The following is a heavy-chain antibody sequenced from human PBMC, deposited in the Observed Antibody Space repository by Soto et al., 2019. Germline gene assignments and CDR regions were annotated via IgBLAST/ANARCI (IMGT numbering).Heavy chain of an antibody. D-gene: IGHD3-16*01. Sequence: QVQLAQSGGGVVQPGRSLRLSCAASGFTFSSNGMHWVRQAPGKGLEWVAVIWYDGSEKYYADSVKGRFTISRDNSKNTLYLQMNSLRAEDTAVYFCARWGNNKKLDYWGQGTLVTVSS. J-gene: IGHJ4*02. CDR1: GFTFSSNG. V-gene: IGHV3-33*01. CDR2: IWYDGSEK. CDR3: ARWGNNKKLDY.